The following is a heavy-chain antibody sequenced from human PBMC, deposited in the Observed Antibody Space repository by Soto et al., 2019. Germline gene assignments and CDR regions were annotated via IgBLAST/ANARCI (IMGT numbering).Heavy chain of an antibody. Sequence: SETLSLTCTVSVGSISNSNYYWGWIRQPPGKGLEWIGSIYYSGSTYYNPSLKSRVTISVDTSKNQFSLNLRSVTAAGTAVYYCARQIYDFVWGTYRPFYFDYWGQGTLVTVSS. J-gene: IGHJ4*02. CDR2: IYYSGST. CDR3: ARQIYDFVWGTYRPFYFDY. V-gene: IGHV4-39*01. D-gene: IGHD3-16*02. CDR1: VGSISNSNYY.